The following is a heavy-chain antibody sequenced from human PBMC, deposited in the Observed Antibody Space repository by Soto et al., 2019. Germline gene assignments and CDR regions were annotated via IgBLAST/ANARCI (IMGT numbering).Heavy chain of an antibody. CDR2: IIPIFSTS. CDR3: ARAKAGYSSSWYVS. V-gene: IGHV1-69*01. Sequence: QVQLVQSGAEVKKPGSSVKVSCKASGGTFSSYAISWVRQAPGQGLEWMGGIIPIFSTSNYAHKFQGRVTITADESTSTAYMELSSLRSEDTAVYYCARAKAGYSSSWYVSWGQGTLVTVSS. D-gene: IGHD6-13*01. J-gene: IGHJ4*02. CDR1: GGTFSSYA.